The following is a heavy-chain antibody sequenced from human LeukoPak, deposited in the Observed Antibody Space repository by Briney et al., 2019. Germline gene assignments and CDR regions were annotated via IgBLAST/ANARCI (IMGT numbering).Heavy chain of an antibody. CDR3: ATFRGYDSSGYYSYYFDY. Sequence: ASVKVSCKVSGYTLTELSMHWVRQAPGKGLEWMGGFDPEDGETIYAQKFQGRVTMTEDTSTDTAYMELSSLRSEDTAVYYCATFRGYDSSGYYSYYFDYWGREPWSPSPQ. V-gene: IGHV1-24*01. CDR2: FDPEDGET. CDR1: GYTLTELS. J-gene: IGHJ4*02. D-gene: IGHD3-22*01.